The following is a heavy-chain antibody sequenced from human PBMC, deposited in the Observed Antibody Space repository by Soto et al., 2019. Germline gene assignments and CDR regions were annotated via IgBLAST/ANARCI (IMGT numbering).Heavy chain of an antibody. Sequence: SVKVSCKASGGTFSSYAISWGRQATGQGLEWMGGIIPIFGTANYAQKFQGRVTITADESTSTAYMELSSLRSEDTAVYYCARDRALWFGELLYNYYGMDVWGQGTTVTVSS. V-gene: IGHV1-69*13. CDR3: ARDRALWFGELLYNYYGMDV. J-gene: IGHJ6*02. D-gene: IGHD3-10*01. CDR1: GGTFSSYA. CDR2: IIPIFGTA.